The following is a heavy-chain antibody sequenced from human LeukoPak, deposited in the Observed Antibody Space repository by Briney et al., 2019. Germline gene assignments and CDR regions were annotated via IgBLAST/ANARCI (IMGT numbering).Heavy chain of an antibody. CDR1: GFSFSSYG. D-gene: IGHD1-26*01. Sequence: GGSLRLSCAASGFSFSSYGMSWVRQASGEGLEWVAITSASGGNTFYADSVKGRFAISRDNSKNTLYLQMNSLGADDTALYYCAKGDSGGYYPFYFWGQGTLVTVSS. CDR2: TSASGGNT. V-gene: IGHV3-23*01. CDR3: AKGDSGGYYPFYF. J-gene: IGHJ4*02.